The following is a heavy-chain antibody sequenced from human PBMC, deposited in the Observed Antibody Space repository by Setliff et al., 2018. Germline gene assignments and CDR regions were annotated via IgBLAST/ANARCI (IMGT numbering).Heavy chain of an antibody. J-gene: IGHJ6*03. CDR2: IQTSGTT. CDR1: GGSISSGNYY. Sequence: SETLSLTCTVPGGSISSGNYYWSWIRQPAGKGLEWIGHIQTSGTTNYNPSLKSRVTISVDTSKNQFSLKLSAVTAADTAVYFCAREDGPNYYYYYMDIWGKGTTVTVSS. CDR3: AREDGPNYYYYYMDI. D-gene: IGHD2-8*01. V-gene: IGHV4-61*09.